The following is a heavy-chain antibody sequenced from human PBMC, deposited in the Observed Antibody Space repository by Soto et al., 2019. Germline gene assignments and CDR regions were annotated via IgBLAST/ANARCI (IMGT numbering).Heavy chain of an antibody. V-gene: IGHV1-3*01. CDR3: ARGDGYYYFDY. D-gene: IGHD3-22*01. CDR2: INAGNGNT. J-gene: IGHJ4*02. Sequence: WASVKVSCKASGYTFTSYAMHWVRQAPGQRLEWMGWINAGNGNTKYSQKFQGRVTITRDTSASTAYMELSSLRSEDTAVYYCARGDGYYYFDYWGQGTLVTVSS. CDR1: GYTFTSYA.